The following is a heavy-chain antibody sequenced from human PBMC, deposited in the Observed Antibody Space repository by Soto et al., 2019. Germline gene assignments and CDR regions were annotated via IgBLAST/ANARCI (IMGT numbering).Heavy chain of an antibody. Sequence: SETLSLTCAVYGGSFSGYYWSWVRQPPGKGLEWIGEINHSGSTNYNPSFKSRVTISVDTSKNQFSLKLSSVTAADTAVYYCARAGDFWSGYLNWFDPWGQGTLVTVSS. CDR3: ARAGDFWSGYLNWFDP. D-gene: IGHD3-3*01. V-gene: IGHV4-34*01. CDR1: GGSFSGYY. CDR2: INHSGST. J-gene: IGHJ5*02.